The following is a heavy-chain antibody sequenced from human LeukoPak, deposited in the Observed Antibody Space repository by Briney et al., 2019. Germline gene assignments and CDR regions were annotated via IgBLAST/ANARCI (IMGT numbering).Heavy chain of an antibody. CDR2: INSDGSST. J-gene: IGHJ4*02. D-gene: IGHD2-21*01. CDR3: ARAIGGDINDY. Sequence: GGSLRLSCAASGFTFSSYWMHWVRQAPGKGLVWVSRINSDGSSTSYADSVKGRFTISRDNAKNTLYLQMNSLRAEDTAVYYCARAIGGDINDYWGQGTLVTVSS. CDR1: GFTFSSYW. V-gene: IGHV3-74*01.